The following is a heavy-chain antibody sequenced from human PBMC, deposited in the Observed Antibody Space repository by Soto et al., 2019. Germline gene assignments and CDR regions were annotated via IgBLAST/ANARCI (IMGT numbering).Heavy chain of an antibody. V-gene: IGHV1-46*01. D-gene: IGHD5-12*01. CDR1: GYTFTSYY. J-gene: IGHJ4*02. CDR2: INPSGGST. Sequence: GASVKVSCKASGYTFTSYYMHWVRQAPGQGLEWMGIINPSGGSTSYAQKFQGRVTMTRDTSTSTVYMELSSLRSEDTAVYYCAREFGYSGYGYGYYFDYWGQGTLVTVSS. CDR3: AREFGYSGYGYGYYFDY.